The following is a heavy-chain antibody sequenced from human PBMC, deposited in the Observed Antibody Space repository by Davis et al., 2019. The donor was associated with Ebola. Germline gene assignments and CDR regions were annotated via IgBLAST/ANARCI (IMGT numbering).Heavy chain of an antibody. CDR1: GYTFTTYP. Sequence: AASVKVSCKASGYTFTTYPMNWVRQAPGQGLEWMGWINTNTGNPTYAQGFTGRFVFSLDTSVSTAYLQISSLKAEDTAVYYCAREGIVATIYGSYYYYGMDVWGQGTTVTVSS. D-gene: IGHD5-12*01. CDR2: INTNTGNP. CDR3: AREGIVATIYGSYYYYGMDV. J-gene: IGHJ6*02. V-gene: IGHV7-4-1*02.